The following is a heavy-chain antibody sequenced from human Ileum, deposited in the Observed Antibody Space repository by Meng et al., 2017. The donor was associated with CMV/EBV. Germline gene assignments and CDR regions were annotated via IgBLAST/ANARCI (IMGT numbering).Heavy chain of an antibody. Sequence: LRLSCAVYGGSFSSYYLTWIRQPPGKGLEWIGEINHSGRVNYNPSLKSRVTISADTSKNQFSLKLSSVTAADTAVYYCATIRYFDWLPPGVWGQGTRVTVSS. J-gene: IGHJ4*02. CDR3: ATIRYFDWLPPGV. CDR2: INHSGRV. D-gene: IGHD3-9*01. V-gene: IGHV4-34*01. CDR1: GGSFSSYY.